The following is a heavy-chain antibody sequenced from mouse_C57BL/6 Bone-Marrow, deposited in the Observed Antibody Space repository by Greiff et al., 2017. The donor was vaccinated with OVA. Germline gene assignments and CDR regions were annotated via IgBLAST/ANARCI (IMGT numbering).Heavy chain of an antibody. CDR3: ATIYYSPFGY. J-gene: IGHJ2*01. Sequence: EVKLQQSGPELVKPGASVKISCKASGYTFTDYYMNWVKQSHGKSLEWIGDINPNNGGTSYNQKFKGKATLTVDKSSSTAYMELRSLTSEDSAVYYCATIYYSPFGYWGQGTTLTVSS. D-gene: IGHD2-1*01. CDR2: INPNNGGT. CDR1: GYTFTDYY. V-gene: IGHV1-26*01.